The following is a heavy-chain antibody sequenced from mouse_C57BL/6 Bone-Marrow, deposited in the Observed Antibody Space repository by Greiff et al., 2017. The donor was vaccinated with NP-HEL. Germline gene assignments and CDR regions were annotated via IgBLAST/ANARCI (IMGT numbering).Heavy chain of an antibody. CDR1: GFTFSDYY. CDR3: ARRPYYGSSYDYAMDY. J-gene: IGHJ4*01. D-gene: IGHD1-1*01. V-gene: IGHV5-12*01. CDR2: ISNGGGST. Sequence: EVMLVESGGGLVQPGGSLKLSCAASGFTFSDYYMYWVRQTPEKRLEWVAYISNGGGSTYYPDTVKGRFTISRDNAKNTLYLQMSRLKSEDTAMYYCARRPYYGSSYDYAMDYWGQGTSVTVSS.